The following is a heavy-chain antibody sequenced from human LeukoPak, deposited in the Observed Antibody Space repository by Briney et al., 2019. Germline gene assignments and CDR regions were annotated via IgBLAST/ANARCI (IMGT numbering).Heavy chain of an antibody. Sequence: ASVNVSCKASGYTFTGYYMHWVRQAPGQGLEWMGWINPNSGGTNYAQKFQGRVTMTRDTSISTAYMELSRLRSDDTAVYYCASSYYDILTGYYTGYYMDVWGKGTTVTISS. CDR1: GYTFTGYY. CDR3: ASSYYDILTGYYTGYYMDV. D-gene: IGHD3-9*01. CDR2: INPNSGGT. V-gene: IGHV1-2*02. J-gene: IGHJ6*03.